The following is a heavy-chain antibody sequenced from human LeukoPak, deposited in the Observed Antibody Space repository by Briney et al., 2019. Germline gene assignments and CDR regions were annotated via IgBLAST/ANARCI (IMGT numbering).Heavy chain of an antibody. CDR3: ARDGYSGSYYRLYYFFMDV. V-gene: IGHV3-30*12. D-gene: IGHD1-26*01. CDR1: GLSFSSYG. Sequence: GGSLRLSCAASGLSFSSYGMHWVRQAPGKGLEWVAFIQYDGSNKFYADSVKGRFTISRDNSENTLYLQMNSLRGEDTAVYYCARDGYSGSYYRLYYFFMDVWGKGTTVTVSS. J-gene: IGHJ6*03. CDR2: IQYDGSNK.